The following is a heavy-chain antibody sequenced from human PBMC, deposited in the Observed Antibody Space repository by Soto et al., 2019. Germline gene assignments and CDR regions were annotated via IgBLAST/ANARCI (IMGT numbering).Heavy chain of an antibody. CDR3: ARGAWTTPIRIDY. V-gene: IGHV4-61*01. D-gene: IGHD1-1*01. Sequence: PSETLSLTCTVSGGSVSSGSYYWNWIRQPPGKGLEWIGYFYYSGSTNYNPSLKSRVTISIDTSKNQFSLKLSSVTAADTAVYYCARGAWTTPIRIDYWGQGTLVTVSS. CDR1: GGSVSSGSYY. CDR2: FYYSGST. J-gene: IGHJ4*02.